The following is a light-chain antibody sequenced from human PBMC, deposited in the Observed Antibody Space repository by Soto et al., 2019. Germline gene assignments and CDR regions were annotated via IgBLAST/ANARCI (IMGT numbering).Light chain of an antibody. Sequence: QSALTQPASVSGSPGQSITISCTGTSSDVGGYTYVSWYQQHPGKAPKLMIYDVSNRPSGVSNRFYGSNSGNTASLTISGLQAEDEADYYCSSYTSSNTYVFGTGTKVTVL. CDR2: DVS. J-gene: IGLJ1*01. CDR3: SSYTSSNTYV. CDR1: SSDVGGYTY. V-gene: IGLV2-14*01.